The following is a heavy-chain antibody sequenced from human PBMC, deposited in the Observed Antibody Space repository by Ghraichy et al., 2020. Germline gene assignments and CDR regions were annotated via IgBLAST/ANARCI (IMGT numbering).Heavy chain of an antibody. D-gene: IGHD6-19*01. J-gene: IGHJ4*02. CDR2: IYSGCST. CDR1: GFTVSSNY. CDR3: ATNALSSGCYYFDY. V-gene: IGHV3-53*01. Sequence: GGSLRLSCAASGFTVSSNYMSWVRQAPGKGLEWVSVIYSGCSTYYADFVKGRFTISRDNSKNTLYLQMNSLRVEDTAVYYCATNALSSGCYYFDYWGQGTLVTVSS.